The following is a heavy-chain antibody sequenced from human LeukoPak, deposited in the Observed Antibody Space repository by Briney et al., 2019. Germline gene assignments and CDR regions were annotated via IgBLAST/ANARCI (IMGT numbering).Heavy chain of an antibody. CDR1: GFTFDDYA. D-gene: IGHD3-10*01. CDR2: TSWNSGSI. Sequence: GGSLRLSCAASGFTFDDYAMHWVRQAPGKGLEWVSGTSWNSGSIGYADSVKGRFTISRDNAKNSLYLQMNSLRAEDTALCYCAKDRRPVTMVQGVIITAAFDIWGQGTMVTVSS. J-gene: IGHJ3*02. CDR3: AKDRRPVTMVQGVIITAAFDI. V-gene: IGHV3-9*01.